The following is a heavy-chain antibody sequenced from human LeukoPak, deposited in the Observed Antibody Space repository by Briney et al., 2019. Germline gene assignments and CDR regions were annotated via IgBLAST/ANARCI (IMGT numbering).Heavy chain of an antibody. V-gene: IGHV3-30*18. J-gene: IGHJ4*02. CDR3: AKEAIQLRYFDPNYYFDY. D-gene: IGHD3-9*01. CDR1: GFTFSSYG. Sequence: GRSLRLSCAASGFTFSSYGMHWVRQAPGKGLEWVAVISYDGSNKYYADSVKGRFTLSRDNSKNTLYLQMNSLRAEDTAVYYCAKEAIQLRYFDPNYYFDYWGQGTLVTVSS. CDR2: ISYDGSNK.